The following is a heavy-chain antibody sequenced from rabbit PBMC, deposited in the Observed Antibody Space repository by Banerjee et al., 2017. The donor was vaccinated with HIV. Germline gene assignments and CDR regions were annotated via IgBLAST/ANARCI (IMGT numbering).Heavy chain of an antibody. Sequence: QEQLEESGGGLVQPEGSLTLTCTASGFSFSSVYDMCWVRQAPGKGLEWIACIGTADGNTFYANWAKGRFTISKTPSTTVTLQMTSLTAADTATYFCARRADYAGGGNFNLWGPGTLVTVS. CDR1: GFSFSSVYD. CDR3: ARRADYAGGGNFNL. V-gene: IGHV1S45*01. J-gene: IGHJ4*01. CDR2: IGTADGNT. D-gene: IGHD4-2*01.